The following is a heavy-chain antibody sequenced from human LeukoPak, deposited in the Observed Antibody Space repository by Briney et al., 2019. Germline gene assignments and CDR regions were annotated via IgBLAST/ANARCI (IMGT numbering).Heavy chain of an antibody. D-gene: IGHD3-10*01. CDR1: GFTFSSYA. J-gene: IGHJ6*04. CDR3: AKRVRGVISPYYYHGMDV. V-gene: IGHV3-23*01. CDR2: ISGSGGST. Sequence: GGSLRLSCAASGFTFSSYAMSWVRQAPGKGLEWVSAISGSGGSTYYADSVKGRFTISRDNSKNTLYLQMNSLRAEDTAVYYCAKRVRGVISPYYYHGMDVWGKGTTVTVSS.